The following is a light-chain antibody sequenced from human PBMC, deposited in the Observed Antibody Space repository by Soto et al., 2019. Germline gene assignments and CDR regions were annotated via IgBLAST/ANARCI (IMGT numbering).Light chain of an antibody. CDR2: GAS. Sequence: GERATRSCRASQSVSSSYLAWYQQKPGQAPRLRIYGASSRATGIPDRLSGSGSGTDFTLTISRLDLLDFAVDYCQLYRSSPPMITCG. V-gene: IGKV3-20*01. CDR1: QSVSSSY. J-gene: IGKJ5*01. CDR3: QLYRSSPPMIT.